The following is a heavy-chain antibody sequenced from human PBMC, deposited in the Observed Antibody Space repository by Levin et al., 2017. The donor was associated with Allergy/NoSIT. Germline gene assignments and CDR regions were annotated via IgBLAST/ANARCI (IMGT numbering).Heavy chain of an antibody. V-gene: IGHV1-2*02. CDR3: ARDTEVGDHTYTWFDS. CDR2: INPYSGGT. J-gene: IGHJ5*01. D-gene: IGHD3-3*01. Sequence: ASVKVSCKASGYTFTDYYLHWVRQAPGHGLEWMGWINPYSGGTNYAQEFHGRSTMTRDTSLGASYMELSSLRPDDTAVYYCARDTEVGDHTYTWFDSWGPGTLVTVSS. CDR1: GYTFTDYY.